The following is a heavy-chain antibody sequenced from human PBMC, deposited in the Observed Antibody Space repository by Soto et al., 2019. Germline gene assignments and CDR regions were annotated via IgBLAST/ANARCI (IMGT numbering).Heavy chain of an antibody. Sequence: PWETLSLTCTVSGGSISSGDYYWSWIRQPPGKGLEWIGYIYYSGSTYYNPSLKSRDTISVDTSKNQFSLKLSSVTAADTAVYFCARDQPGDSSSWNRQDSFDIWGQGTMVTVSS. CDR2: IYYSGST. CDR3: ARDQPGDSSSWNRQDSFDI. CDR1: GGSISSGDYY. J-gene: IGHJ3*02. V-gene: IGHV4-30-4*01. D-gene: IGHD6-13*01.